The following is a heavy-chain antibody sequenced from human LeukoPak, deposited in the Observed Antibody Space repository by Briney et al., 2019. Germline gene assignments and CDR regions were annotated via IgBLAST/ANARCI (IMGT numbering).Heavy chain of an antibody. CDR2: IWYDGSNK. V-gene: IGHV3-33*01. CDR1: GFTFSSYG. Sequence: PGGFLRLSCAASGFTFSSYGMHWVRQAPGKGLEWVAVIWYDGSNKYYADSVKGRFTISRDNSKNTLYLQMNSLRAEDTAVYYCARAARIAAHLYYYYGMDVWGQGTTVTVSS. J-gene: IGHJ6*02. D-gene: IGHD6-6*01. CDR3: ARAARIAAHLYYYYGMDV.